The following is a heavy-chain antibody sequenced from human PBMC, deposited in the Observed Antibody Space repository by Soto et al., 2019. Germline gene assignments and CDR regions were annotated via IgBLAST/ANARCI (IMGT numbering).Heavy chain of an antibody. Sequence: EVQLVESGGGLVKPGGSLRLSCAASGFTFSSYSMNWVRQAPGKGLEWVSTIRSSSSYIYYADSVKGRFTISRDNAKNSLYLHMKSLRAEDTAVYYCARDDEVEWLLWGSGSGWFDYWDQGTLVTVSS. CDR1: GFTFSSYS. D-gene: IGHD3-3*01. V-gene: IGHV3-21*01. CDR3: ARDDEVEWLLWGSGSGWFDY. J-gene: IGHJ4*02. CDR2: IRSSSSYI.